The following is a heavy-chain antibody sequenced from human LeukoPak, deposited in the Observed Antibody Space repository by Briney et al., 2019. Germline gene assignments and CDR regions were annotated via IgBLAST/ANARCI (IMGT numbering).Heavy chain of an antibody. J-gene: IGHJ6*02. Sequence: GESLKISCRGSGYSFTSFWIGWVRQMPGKGLEWMGIISPGDSGTRNSPSFQGQVTLSADKSISTAYLQWSSLKASDTAMYYCARRRGTVAGYYYGMDVWGQGTTVTVSS. D-gene: IGHD6-19*01. V-gene: IGHV5-51*01. CDR3: ARRRGTVAGYYYGMDV. CDR1: GYSFTSFW. CDR2: ISPGDSGT.